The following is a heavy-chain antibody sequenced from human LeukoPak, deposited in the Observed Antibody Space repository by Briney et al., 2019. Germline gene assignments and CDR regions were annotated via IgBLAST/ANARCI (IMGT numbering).Heavy chain of an antibody. J-gene: IGHJ4*02. V-gene: IGHV4-34*01. CDR2: IHHSGGT. CDR1: GESMIGHY. CDR3: ARATASGSGRAYDH. D-gene: IGHD3-10*01. Sequence: SETLSLTCAVYGESMIGHYWTWIRQPPGKRLEWIGEIHHSGGTNSNPSLKNRVTMSIDMSKNQFSLKLNSVTAADTAVYHCARATASGSGRAYDHWAQGNLVPVSS.